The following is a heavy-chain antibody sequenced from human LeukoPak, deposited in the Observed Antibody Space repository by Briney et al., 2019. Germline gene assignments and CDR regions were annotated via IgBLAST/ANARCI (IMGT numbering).Heavy chain of an antibody. CDR3: ASDAPPQRWSPFDY. V-gene: IGHV3-48*04. CDR2: ISSSSSTI. Sequence: PGGSLRLSCAASGFTFSSYSMNWVRQAPGKGLEWVSYISSSSSTIYYADSVKGRFTISRDNAKNSLYLQMNSLRAEDTAVYYCASDAPPQRWSPFDYWGQGTLVTVSS. CDR1: GFTFSSYS. J-gene: IGHJ4*02. D-gene: IGHD5-18*01.